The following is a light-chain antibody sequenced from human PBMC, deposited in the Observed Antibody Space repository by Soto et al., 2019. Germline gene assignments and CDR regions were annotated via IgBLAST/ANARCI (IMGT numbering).Light chain of an antibody. CDR3: QQYAGSPET. CDR2: GAS. Sequence: EIVLTQSPGTLSLSPGERVTLSCRASQSVGGSSLAWYQQKPGQAPRLLIYGASSRATGIPGRFFGSGSGTDFTLTISRLEPEDFAVYFCQQYAGSPETFGQGTKVDIK. J-gene: IGKJ1*01. V-gene: IGKV3-20*01. CDR1: QSVGGSS.